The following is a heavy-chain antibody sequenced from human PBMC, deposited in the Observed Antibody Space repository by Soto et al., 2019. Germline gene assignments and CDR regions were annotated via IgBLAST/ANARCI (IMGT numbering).Heavy chain of an antibody. V-gene: IGHV1-46*04. Sequence: ASEKVSCKASGDTLPSYYMHGVRQAPGQGLEWMGIINPSGGSTSYAQKLQGRVTMTRDTSTSTVYMELSSLRAEDTAVYYCAKETVASTCPSRGYYCHVLDVSARGSTVIVSA. J-gene: IGHJ6*01. D-gene: IGHD5-12*01. CDR2: INPSGGST. CDR3: AKETVASTCPSRGYYCHVLDV. CDR1: GDTLPSYY.